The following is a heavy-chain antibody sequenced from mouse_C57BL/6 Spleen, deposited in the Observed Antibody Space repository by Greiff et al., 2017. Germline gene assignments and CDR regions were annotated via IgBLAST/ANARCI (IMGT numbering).Heavy chain of an antibody. D-gene: IGHD2-4*01. CDR2: IWSGGST. CDR3: ARNYDYFYWYFDV. J-gene: IGHJ1*03. V-gene: IGHV2-2*01. Sequence: QVQLKESGPGLVQPSQSLSITCTVSGFSLTSYGVHWVRQSPGKGLEWLGVIWSGGSTDYNAAFISRLSISKDNSKSQVFFKMNSLQADDTAIYYCARNYDYFYWYFDVWGTGTTVTVSS. CDR1: GFSLTSYG.